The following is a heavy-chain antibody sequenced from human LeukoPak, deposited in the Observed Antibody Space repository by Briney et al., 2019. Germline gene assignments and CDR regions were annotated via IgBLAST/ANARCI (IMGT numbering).Heavy chain of an antibody. CDR1: GGSISSYY. V-gene: IGHV4-59*01. D-gene: IGHD1-26*01. CDR3: ARDVGATYDAFGI. J-gene: IGHJ3*02. Sequence: PSETLSLTCTVSGGSISSYYWSWLRQPPGKGLEWIGYIYYSGSTNYNPSLKSRVTISVDTSKNQFSLKLSSVTAADTAVYYCARDVGATYDAFGIWGQGTMVTVSS. CDR2: IYYSGST.